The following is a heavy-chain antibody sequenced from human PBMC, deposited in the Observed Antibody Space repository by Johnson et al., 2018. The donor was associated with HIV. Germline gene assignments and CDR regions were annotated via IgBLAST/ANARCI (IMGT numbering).Heavy chain of an antibody. D-gene: IGHD1-26*01. J-gene: IGHJ3*02. CDR2: MWYDGSNE. V-gene: IGHV3-33*01. CDR3: TTAVVGALINAFDI. Sequence: QVQLVESGGGVVQPGRSLRLSCAASGFTFSTYGMHWVRQAPGKGLEWVAVMWYDGSNEYSVDSVKGRFTISRDNSKNTLYLQMNSLRAEDTAMYYCTTAVVGALINAFDIWGQGTMVTVSS. CDR1: GFTFSTYG.